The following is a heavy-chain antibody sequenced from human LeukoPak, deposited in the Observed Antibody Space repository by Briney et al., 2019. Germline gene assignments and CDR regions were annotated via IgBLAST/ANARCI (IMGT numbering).Heavy chain of an antibody. CDR1: GFTFDDYG. D-gene: IGHD3-22*01. CDR2: INWNGGST. V-gene: IGHV3-20*04. J-gene: IGHJ6*03. Sequence: GGSLRLSCAASGFTFDDYGMSWVRQAPGKGLEWVSGINWNGGSTGYADSVEGRFTISRDNAKNSLYLQMNSLRAEDTALYYCARDPPSGYYPYYYYYMDVWGKGTTVTVSS. CDR3: ARDPPSGYYPYYYYYMDV.